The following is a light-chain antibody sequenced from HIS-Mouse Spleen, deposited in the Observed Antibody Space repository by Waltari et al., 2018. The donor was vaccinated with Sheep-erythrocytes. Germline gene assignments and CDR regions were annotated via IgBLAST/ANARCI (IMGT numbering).Light chain of an antibody. CDR2: WAS. J-gene: IGKJ1*01. CDR1: QGVLYSSNNKNY. V-gene: IGKV4-1*01. Sequence: DIVMTQSPDSLAVSLGERATINCKSSQGVLYSSNNKNYLAWYQQKPGQPPKLLIYWASTRESGVPDRFSGSGSGTDFTLTISSLQAEDVAVYYCQQYYSTFTWTFGQGTKVEIK. CDR3: QQYYSTFTWT.